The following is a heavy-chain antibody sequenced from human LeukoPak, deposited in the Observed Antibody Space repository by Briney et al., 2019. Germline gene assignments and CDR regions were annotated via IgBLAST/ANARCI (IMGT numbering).Heavy chain of an antibody. Sequence: PSETLSHTCTVSGGSISNSYWTWIRQPPGKGLEWIGHIYYSGSTNYNPSLKSRVTISVDTSKNQFSLKLTSVNAADTAVYYCAREGYYGSGSNWFDPWGQGTLVTVSS. CDR3: AREGYYGSGSNWFDP. D-gene: IGHD3-10*01. CDR2: IYYSGST. J-gene: IGHJ5*02. V-gene: IGHV4-59*01. CDR1: GGSISNSY.